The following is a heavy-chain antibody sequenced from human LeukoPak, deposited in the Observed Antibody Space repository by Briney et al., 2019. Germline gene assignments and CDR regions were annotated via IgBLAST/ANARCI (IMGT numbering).Heavy chain of an antibody. J-gene: IGHJ3*02. Sequence: SVKVSCKASGGTFSSYAISWVRQAPGQGLEWMGGIIPIFGTANYAQKFQGRVTITADESTSTAYMELSSLRSEDTAVYYCARVTHRSADAFDIWGQGTMVTVSS. V-gene: IGHV1-69*13. CDR2: IIPIFGTA. CDR1: GGTFSSYA. D-gene: IGHD1-14*01. CDR3: ARVTHRSADAFDI.